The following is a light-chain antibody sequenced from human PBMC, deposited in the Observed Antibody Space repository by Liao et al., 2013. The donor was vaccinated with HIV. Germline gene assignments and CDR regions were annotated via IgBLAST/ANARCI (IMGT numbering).Light chain of an antibody. J-gene: IGLJ2*01. V-gene: IGLV3-1*01. CDR1: NLGDKH. Sequence: SYDLTQPPSVSVSPGQTATISCSGQNLGDKHASWYQQKPGQSPVLVIYQDVKRPSGIPERFSGSYSGNTATLTISETQAMDEADYFCQAWDSRADVVFGGGTKLTVL. CDR3: QAWDSRADVV. CDR2: QDV.